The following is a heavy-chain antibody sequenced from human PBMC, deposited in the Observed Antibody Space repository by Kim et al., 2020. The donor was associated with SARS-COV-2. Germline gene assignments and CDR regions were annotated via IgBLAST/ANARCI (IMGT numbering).Heavy chain of an antibody. V-gene: IGHV1-3*01. CDR3: AREAVAGSFDY. CDR2: NT. D-gene: IGHD6-19*01. J-gene: IGHJ4*02. Sequence: NTRKSQKFQARVSITRDTSATTAYLELSGLRSEDTAIYYCAREAVAGSFDYWGRGTLVTVSS.